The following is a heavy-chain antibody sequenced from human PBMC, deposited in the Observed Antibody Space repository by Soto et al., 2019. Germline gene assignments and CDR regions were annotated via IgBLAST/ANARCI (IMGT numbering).Heavy chain of an antibody. CDR3: ARSKRSDAFDI. J-gene: IGHJ3*02. CDR2: ITPFNGNT. Sequence: SVKVSCKASGYTFTYRYLHWVRQAPGQALEWMGWITPFNGNTNYAQKFQDRVTITRDRSMSTAYTELSSLRSEDTAMYYCARSKRSDAFDIWGQGTMVTVSS. D-gene: IGHD4-17*01. V-gene: IGHV1-45*02. CDR1: GYTFTYRY.